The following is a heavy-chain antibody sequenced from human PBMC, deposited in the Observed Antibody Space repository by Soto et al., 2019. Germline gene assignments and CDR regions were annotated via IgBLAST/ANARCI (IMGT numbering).Heavy chain of an antibody. V-gene: IGHV1-69*04. CDR3: TTDRPTVTALQH. J-gene: IGHJ1*01. CDR2: IIPILGLA. Sequence: ASVKVSCKASGGTFSSYTISWVRQAPGQGLEWMGRIIPILGLANYAQKFQGRVTITADKSTGTAYMELSSLRSEDTAVYYCTTDRPTVTALQHWGQGTLVTVSS. D-gene: IGHD4-17*01. CDR1: GGTFSSYT.